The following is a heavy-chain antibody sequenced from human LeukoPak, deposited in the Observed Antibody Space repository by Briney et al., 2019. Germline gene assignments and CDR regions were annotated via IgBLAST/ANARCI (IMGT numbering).Heavy chain of an antibody. J-gene: IGHJ4*02. D-gene: IGHD2-15*01. V-gene: IGHV3-13*04. CDR3: AKEVEVSPGPDY. Sequence: GGSLRLSCATSGFTFSTYDMHWVRQTTGKGLEWISAIDTAGGTYYPGSVKGRFTISRDNSKNTLYLQMNSLRAEDTAVYYCAKEVEVSPGPDYWGQGTLVTVSS. CDR2: IDTAGGT. CDR1: GFTFSTYD.